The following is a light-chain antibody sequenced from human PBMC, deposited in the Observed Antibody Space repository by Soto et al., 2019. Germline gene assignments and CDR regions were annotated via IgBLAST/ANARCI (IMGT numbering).Light chain of an antibody. J-gene: IGKJ5*01. CDR3: QQYASSPT. CDR2: DAS. V-gene: IGKV3-20*01. Sequence: VLKQSPGTLSLSPEERATLSCRASQTVRNNYLAWYQQKPGQAPRLLIYDASSRATGIPDRFSGGGSGTDFTLTISRLEPEDFAVYYCQQYASSPTFGHGTRLEI. CDR1: QTVRNNY.